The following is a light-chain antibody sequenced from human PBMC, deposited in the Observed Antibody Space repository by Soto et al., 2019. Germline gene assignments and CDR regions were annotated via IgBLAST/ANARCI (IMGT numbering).Light chain of an antibody. CDR3: CSYAGNFV. V-gene: IGLV2-11*01. CDR2: DVT. CDR1: SSDVGGINY. Sequence: QSALTQPRSVSGSPEQSVTISCTGTSSDVGGINYVSWYQQHPGRAPKLVIYDVTKRPSGVPDRFSGSKSANTASLTISGLQAEDEADYYCCSYAGNFVFGTGTKVTVL. J-gene: IGLJ1*01.